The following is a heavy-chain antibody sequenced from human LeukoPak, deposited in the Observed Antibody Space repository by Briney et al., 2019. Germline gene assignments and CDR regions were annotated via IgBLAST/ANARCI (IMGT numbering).Heavy chain of an antibody. V-gene: IGHV3-64*01. CDR2: ISSNGVST. D-gene: IGHD3-22*01. J-gene: IGHJ4*02. CDR1: GFTFSSYA. Sequence: GGSLRLSCAASGFTFSSYAMHWVRQAPGKGLESVSAISSNGVSTYYANSVKGRFTISRDNSKNTLYLQMGSLRAEDMAVYYCARARDYFDSSEIGYWGQGILVTVSS. CDR3: ARARDYFDSSEIGY.